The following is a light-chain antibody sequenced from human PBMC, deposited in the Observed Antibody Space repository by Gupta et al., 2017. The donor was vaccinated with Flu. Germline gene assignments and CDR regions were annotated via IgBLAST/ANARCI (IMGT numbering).Light chain of an antibody. CDR2: WAS. J-gene: IGKJ3*01. V-gene: IGKV4-1*01. CDR1: QSNLYSSTSKHL. CDR3: QQHDITAFT. Sequence: IVIIQSVYSLAVSLAGRATITCKSSQSNLYSSTSKHLLAWYQQKAGQPPRLLIYWASFRGSGVPDRFSGSGSGTDFTLTIRRLEAEDVAMYYCQQHDITAFTFGHGTKVAIK.